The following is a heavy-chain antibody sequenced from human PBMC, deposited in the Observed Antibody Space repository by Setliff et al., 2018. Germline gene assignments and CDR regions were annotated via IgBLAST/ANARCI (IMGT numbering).Heavy chain of an antibody. V-gene: IGHV1-2*04. J-gene: IGHJ4*02. CDR2: INPNSGGT. D-gene: IGHD5-18*01. CDR1: GYTFTGYY. CDR3: ARAPSVELVTIRTNSWFTY. Sequence: GASVKVSCKASGYTFTGYYMHWVRQAPGQGLEWMGWINPNSGGTNYAQKFQGWVTMTRDTSISTAYMELSRLRSDDSAFYYCARAPSVELVTIRTNSWFTYWGQGTLVTVSS.